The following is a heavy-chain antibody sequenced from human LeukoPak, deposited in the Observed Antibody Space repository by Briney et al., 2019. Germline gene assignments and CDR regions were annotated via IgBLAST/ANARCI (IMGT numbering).Heavy chain of an antibody. J-gene: IGHJ4*02. Sequence: GGSLRLSCAASGFTFSSYSMNWVRQAPGKGLQWVSSISGSSSYIYYADSVKGRFTISRDNAKNSLYLQMNSLRAEDTAVYYCARKGFRVFDYWGQGTLVTVSS. V-gene: IGHV3-21*01. CDR3: ARKGFRVFDY. CDR2: ISGSSSYI. CDR1: GFTFSSYS.